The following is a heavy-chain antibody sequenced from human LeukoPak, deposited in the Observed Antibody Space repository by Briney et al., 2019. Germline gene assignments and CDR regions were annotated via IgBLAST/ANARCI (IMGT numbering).Heavy chain of an antibody. D-gene: IGHD3-3*01. CDR3: ARLHDFSSGYDY. CDR1: GGSISSSSYY. J-gene: IGHJ4*02. CDR2: IYYSGST. Sequence: KPSETLSLTCTVSGGSISSSSYYWGWIRQPPGKGLEWIGSIYYSGSTYYNPSLKSRVTISVDTSKNQFSLKLSSVTAADTAVYYCARLHDFSSGYDYWGQGTLVTVSS. V-gene: IGHV4-39*07.